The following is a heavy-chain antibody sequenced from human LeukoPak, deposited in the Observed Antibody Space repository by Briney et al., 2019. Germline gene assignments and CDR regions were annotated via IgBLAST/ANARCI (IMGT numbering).Heavy chain of an antibody. CDR2: IYYSGST. D-gene: IGHD3-22*01. J-gene: IGHJ4*02. CDR3: ARHGYHSSGYYYTFSFDY. V-gene: IGHV4-59*08. Sequence: PSETLSLTCTVSGGSISSYYWSWIRQPPGKGLEWIGYIYYSGSTNYNPSLKSRVTISVDTSKNQFSLKLSSVTAADTAVYYCARHGYHSSGYYYTFSFDYWGQGTLVTVSS. CDR1: GGSISSYY.